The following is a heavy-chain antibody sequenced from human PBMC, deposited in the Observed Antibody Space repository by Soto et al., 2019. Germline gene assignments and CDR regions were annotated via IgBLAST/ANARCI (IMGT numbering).Heavy chain of an antibody. CDR1: GGTFSSYA. CDR2: IIPIFGTA. CDR3: AREADRSGQWLVQWGRAFDI. V-gene: IGHV1-69*06. J-gene: IGHJ3*02. D-gene: IGHD6-19*01. Sequence: SVKVSCKASGGTFSSYAISWVRQAPGQGLEWMGGIIPIFGTANYAQTFQGRVTITADKSTSTAYMELSSLSSEDTAVYYCAREADRSGQWLVQWGRAFDIWGQGTMVTVSS.